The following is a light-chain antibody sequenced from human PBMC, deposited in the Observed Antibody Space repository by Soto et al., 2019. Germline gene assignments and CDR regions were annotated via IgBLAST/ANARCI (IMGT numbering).Light chain of an antibody. J-gene: IGKJ1*01. CDR2: TAS. CDR1: QGFSGT. CDR3: QQYHNWPPGT. V-gene: IGKV3-15*01. Sequence: EIVMTQSPAILSVSPGERATLPCGAGQGFSGTLAWYQQRPGRAPRLLLYTASIRATGIPARFSGSGSGTEFTLTISSLQSEDFAVYYCQQYHNWPPGTFGQGTKVEI.